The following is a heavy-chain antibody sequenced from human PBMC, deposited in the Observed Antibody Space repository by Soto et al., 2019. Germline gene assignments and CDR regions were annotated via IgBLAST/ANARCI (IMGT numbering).Heavy chain of an antibody. D-gene: IGHD2-15*01. CDR1: GYTLASCD. CDR2: MNPNSGNT. V-gene: IGHV1-8*01. Sequence: GASVKVSCKASGYTLASCDMCWVRQATGQGLEWMGWMNPNSGNTGYAQKFQGRVTMTRNTSISTAYMELSSLRSEDTAVYYCATIGYCSGGSCRTLSGFDPWGQGTLVTVSS. J-gene: IGHJ5*02. CDR3: ATIGYCSGGSCRTLSGFDP.